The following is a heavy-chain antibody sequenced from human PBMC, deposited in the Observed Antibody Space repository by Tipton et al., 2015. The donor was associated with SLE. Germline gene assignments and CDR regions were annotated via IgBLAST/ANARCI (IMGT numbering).Heavy chain of an antibody. J-gene: IGHJ4*02. D-gene: IGHD6-13*01. CDR2: ISYDGSNK. CDR1: GLTFSIYA. Sequence: RSLRLSCAASGLTFSIYAMHWVRQAPGKGLEWVAVISYDGSNKYYADPVKGRFTISRDNSNNTLYLQMNSLRVEDTAVYYCAKDPMLLAAAESPDYWGQGTLVTVSS. V-gene: IGHV3-30*04. CDR3: AKDPMLLAAAESPDY.